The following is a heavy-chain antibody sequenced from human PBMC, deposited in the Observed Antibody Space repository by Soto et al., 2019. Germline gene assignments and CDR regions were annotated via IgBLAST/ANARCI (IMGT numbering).Heavy chain of an antibody. CDR3: VKDRGTRLRNFYFYYMDV. CDR2: ISWNSGKT. D-gene: IGHD3-16*01. Sequence: EVQLEESGGGLVQPGTSLRLSCEASGFSFDDHTMHWVRQVPGQGLEWVSGISWNSGKTVYSDSVKGRFIISRDNDKNSLFLQMNSLRPEDTASYYCVKDRGTRLRNFYFYYMDVWGKGTTVAVSS. J-gene: IGHJ6*03. V-gene: IGHV3-9*01. CDR1: GFSFDDHT.